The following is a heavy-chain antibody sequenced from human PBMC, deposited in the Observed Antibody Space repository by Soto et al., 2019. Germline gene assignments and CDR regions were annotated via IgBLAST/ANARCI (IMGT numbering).Heavy chain of an antibody. Sequence: EVRLLDSGGGLVKQGGSLRLSCATSGLTFSNYAMSWVRQAPWGGMEWVSAMSVSSSTTYYADSVRGRFTISRDRSKNTLYLQMSSLRAEDTALYYCAKNQERELPRVIDFWGQGTLVTVSS. CDR2: MSVSSSTT. J-gene: IGHJ4*02. CDR1: GLTFSNYA. V-gene: IGHV3-23*01. CDR3: AKNQERELPRVIDF. D-gene: IGHD1-7*01.